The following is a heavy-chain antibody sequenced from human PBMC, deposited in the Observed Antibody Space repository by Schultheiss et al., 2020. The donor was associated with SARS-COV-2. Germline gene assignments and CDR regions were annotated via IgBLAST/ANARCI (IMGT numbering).Heavy chain of an antibody. D-gene: IGHD5-12*01. CDR2: INSDGSAS. V-gene: IGHV3-74*01. CDR3: ASDMGGYDYPLGY. Sequence: GGSLRLSCAASGFTFRNYWMHWVRQIPGKGLVWVSRINSDGSASSYADSVKGRFTVSRDNAGNTLYLQMNNLRVEDTAVYYCASDMGGYDYPLGYWGQGTLVTVSS. CDR1: GFTFRNYW. J-gene: IGHJ4*02.